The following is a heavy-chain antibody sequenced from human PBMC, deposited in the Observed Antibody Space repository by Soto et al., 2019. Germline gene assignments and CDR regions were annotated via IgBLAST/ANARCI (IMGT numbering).Heavy chain of an antibody. CDR2: IYYSGST. Sequence: SETLSLTCTVSGGSISSSSYYWGWIRQPPGKGLEWIGSIYYSGSTYYNPSLKSRVTISVDTSKTQFSLKLSSVTAADTAVYYCASGYSSSWNTLNYWGQGTLVTVSS. D-gene: IGHD6-13*01. V-gene: IGHV4-39*01. CDR1: GGSISSSSYY. CDR3: ASGYSSSWNTLNY. J-gene: IGHJ4*02.